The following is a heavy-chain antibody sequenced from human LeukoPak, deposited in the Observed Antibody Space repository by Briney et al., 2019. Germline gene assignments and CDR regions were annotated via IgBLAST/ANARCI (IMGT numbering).Heavy chain of an antibody. J-gene: IGHJ4*02. CDR3: ARGWDSYGPLN. D-gene: IGHD5-18*01. CDR2: INHSGST. Sequence: PSETLSLTCAVYGGSFSGYYWSWIRQPPGKGLEWIGEINHSGSTNYNPSLKSRVTISVDTSKNQFSLKLSSVTAADTAVYYCARGWDSYGPLNWGQGTLVTVSS. V-gene: IGHV4-34*01. CDR1: GGSFSGYY.